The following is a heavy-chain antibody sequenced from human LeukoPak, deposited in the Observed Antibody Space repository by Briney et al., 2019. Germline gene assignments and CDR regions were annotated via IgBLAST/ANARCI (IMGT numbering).Heavy chain of an antibody. CDR1: GGTFSSYA. Sequence: SVKVSCKASGGTFSSYAIRWVRQAPGQGREWMGRIIPIFGTANYAQKFQGRVTITTDESTSTAYMELSSLRSEDTAVYYCARTPPLRYFDWLGYWGQGTLVTVSS. J-gene: IGHJ4*02. V-gene: IGHV1-69*05. CDR2: IIPIFGTA. CDR3: ARTPPLRYFDWLGY. D-gene: IGHD3-9*01.